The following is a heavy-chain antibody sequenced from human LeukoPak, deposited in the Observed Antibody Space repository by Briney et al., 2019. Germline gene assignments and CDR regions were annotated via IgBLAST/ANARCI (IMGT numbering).Heavy chain of an antibody. CDR3: ARASTISGSYYLGYFQH. CDR2: VGGDGRVT. J-gene: IGHJ1*01. D-gene: IGHD1-26*01. Sequence: PGGSLRLSCAASGFTFGTYVMSWVRQAPGKGLEWVSSVGGDGRVTYYADSVKGRFTISRDNSKNTLYLQMNSLRAEDTAVYYCARASTISGSYYLGYFQHWGQGTLVTVSS. V-gene: IGHV3-23*01. CDR1: GFTFGTYV.